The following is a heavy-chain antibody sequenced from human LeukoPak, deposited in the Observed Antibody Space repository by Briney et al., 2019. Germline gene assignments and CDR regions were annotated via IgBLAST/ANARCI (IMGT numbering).Heavy chain of an antibody. J-gene: IGHJ4*02. CDR2: IYYSGSA. CDR1: GGSISSYY. Sequence: PSETLSLTCTVSGGSISSYYWSWIRQPPGKGLEWIAYIYYSGSANYNPSLKSRVTISVDTSKNQFSLKLRSVTAADTAVYYCARDASPIIVVVITPQVGGSDYWGQGTLVTVSS. CDR3: ARDASPIIVVVITPQVGGSDY. D-gene: IGHD3-22*01. V-gene: IGHV4-59*01.